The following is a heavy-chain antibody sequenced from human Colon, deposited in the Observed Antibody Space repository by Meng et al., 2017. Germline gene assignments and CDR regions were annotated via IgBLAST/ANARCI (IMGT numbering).Heavy chain of an antibody. D-gene: IGHD3-22*01. V-gene: IGHV4-59*10. CDR1: GGSITSYH. J-gene: IGHJ5*02. CDR2: IYSGGTP. CDR3: ARYYDSRDTNWLDP. Sequence: SETLSLTCAVSGGSITSYHWTWIRQAAGNELEWIGRIYSGGTPHYNPSLKSLATISLDTSKNQLSLKLSSVTAADTAVYYCARYYDSRDTNWLDPWGQGTLVTVSS.